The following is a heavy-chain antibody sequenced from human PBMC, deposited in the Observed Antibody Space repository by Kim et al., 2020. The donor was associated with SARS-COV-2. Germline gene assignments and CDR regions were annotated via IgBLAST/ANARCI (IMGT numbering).Heavy chain of an antibody. CDR2: INHSGST. V-gene: IGHV4-34*01. Sequence: SETLSLTCAVYGGSFSGYYWSWIRQPPGKGLEWIGEINHSGSTNYNPSLKSRVTISVDTSKNQFSLKLSSVTAADTAVYYCARGVGYYRNYYYYGMDVWGQGTTVTVSS. CDR1: GGSFSGYY. CDR3: ARGVGYYRNYYYYGMDV. D-gene: IGHD3-22*01. J-gene: IGHJ6*02.